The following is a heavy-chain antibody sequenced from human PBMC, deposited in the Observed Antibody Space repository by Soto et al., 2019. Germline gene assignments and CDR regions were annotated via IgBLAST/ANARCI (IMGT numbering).Heavy chain of an antibody. J-gene: IGHJ4*02. CDR2: IVWKDDK. CDR3: ALGILNWSGYFDYVDF. CDR1: GFSFRSSNEV. D-gene: IGHD3-3*01. V-gene: IGHV2-5*01. Sequence: ITLKESGPTVLKPTQTLTLTCTFSGFSFRSSNEVVGWSRQPPGKPLEWLALIVWKDDKRYSPSLKSRLNITKDTAKSLVVLTRTDMGPVDTATYYCALGILNWSGYFDYVDFWGQGSLVTVSS.